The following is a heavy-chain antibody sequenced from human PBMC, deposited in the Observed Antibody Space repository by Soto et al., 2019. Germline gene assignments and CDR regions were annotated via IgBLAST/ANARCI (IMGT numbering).Heavy chain of an antibody. J-gene: IGHJ6*02. CDR1: XXXXXSYX. V-gene: IGHV3-30*18. D-gene: IGHD6-19*01. Sequence: QVQLVESGGGGVQPGRSLRLSCXASXXXXXSYXMXWXXQAPXXXLEXVAVISYDGRNKYYADSVKGRFTISRDNSKNTLYLQMSSLRAEDTAVYYCVKDGSSGWPYYYGLDVWGQGTTVTVSS. CDR3: VKDGSSGWPYYYGLDV. CDR2: ISYDGRNK.